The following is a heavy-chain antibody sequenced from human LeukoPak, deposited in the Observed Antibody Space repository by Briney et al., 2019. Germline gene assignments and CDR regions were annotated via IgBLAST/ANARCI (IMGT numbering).Heavy chain of an antibody. CDR1: GYTFTGYY. V-gene: IGHV1-2*02. Sequence: ASVKVSCKASGYTFTGYYMHWVRQAPGQGLERMGWINPNSGGTNYAQKFQGRVTMTRDTSISTAYMELSRLRSDDTAVYYCARVDYDSSGYYVNWFDPWGQGTLVTVSS. D-gene: IGHD3-22*01. CDR2: INPNSGGT. CDR3: ARVDYDSSGYYVNWFDP. J-gene: IGHJ5*02.